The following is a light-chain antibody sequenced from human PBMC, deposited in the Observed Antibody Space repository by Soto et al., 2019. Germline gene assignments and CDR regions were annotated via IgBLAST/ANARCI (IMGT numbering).Light chain of an antibody. CDR2: AST. CDR3: QSYDRNLIGSVI. Sequence: QSVLTQPPSMSVAPGQRVVIPCTGSSSNIVADYDVFWYQQLPGTAPKLLIYASTNRPSDVPDRFSGYKSGTSASLAITGLQPEDGADYYCQSYDRNLIGSVIFGGGTKLTVL. V-gene: IGLV1-40*01. CDR1: SSNIVADYD. J-gene: IGLJ2*01.